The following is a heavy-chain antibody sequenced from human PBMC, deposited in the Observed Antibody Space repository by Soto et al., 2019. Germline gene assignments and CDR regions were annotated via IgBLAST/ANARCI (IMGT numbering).Heavy chain of an antibody. CDR1: GFTVSNNY. CDR2: IYSGGYT. J-gene: IGHJ4*02. CDR3: GTHPGGGGY. V-gene: IGHV3-53*01. D-gene: IGHD3-10*01. Sequence: EVQLVESGGGLIQPGGSLRLSCAVSGFTVSNNYMSWVRQAPGKGLEGVSVIYSGGYTAYGDSVKGRFTISRDNSKNTINPKNNSRGASAPAVCDRGTHPGGGGYWGQGTLVTVSS.